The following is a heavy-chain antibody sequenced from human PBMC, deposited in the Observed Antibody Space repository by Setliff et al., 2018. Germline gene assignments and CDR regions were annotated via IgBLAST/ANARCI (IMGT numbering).Heavy chain of an antibody. J-gene: IGHJ4*02. Sequence: GASVKVSCKASGYTFTDFGVSWVRQAPGQGLEWVGWISPHNGNAYYAPKFQGTVLMTADTSTTTAYLELRCLRSDDTAVYYCSRLVRFCTRIVCQRLSGDDYWGQGTQVTVSS. CDR2: ISPHNGNA. V-gene: IGHV1-18*01. D-gene: IGHD3-10*01. CDR1: GYTFTDFG. CDR3: SRLVRFCTRIVCQRLSGDDY.